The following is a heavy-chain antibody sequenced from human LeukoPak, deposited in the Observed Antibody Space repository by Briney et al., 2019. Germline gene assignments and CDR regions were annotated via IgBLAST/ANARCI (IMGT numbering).Heavy chain of an antibody. J-gene: IGHJ4*02. D-gene: IGHD3-16*02. CDR3: ARLDDYVWGSYRYSHFDY. Sequence: SXKASXXTFTXXXXHWVXXXXXXXXXXXXWXXXNSGGTNYAQKFQGRVTITRDTSASTAYMELSSLRSEDTAVYYCARLDDYVWGSYRYSHFDYWGQGTLVTVSS. CDR2: XXXNSGGT. V-gene: IGHV1-2*02. CDR1: XXTFTXXX.